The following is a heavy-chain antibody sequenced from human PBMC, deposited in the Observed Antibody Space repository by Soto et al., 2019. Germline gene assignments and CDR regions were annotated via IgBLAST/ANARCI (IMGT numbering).Heavy chain of an antibody. CDR1: GGSISSYY. Sequence: SETLSLTCTVSGGSISSYYWSWIRQPPGKGLEWIGYIYYSGSTNYNPSLKSRVTISVDTSKNQFSLKLSSVTAADTAVYYCAGARYWGQGTLVTVSS. CDR3: AGARY. CDR2: IYYSGST. J-gene: IGHJ4*02. V-gene: IGHV4-59*01.